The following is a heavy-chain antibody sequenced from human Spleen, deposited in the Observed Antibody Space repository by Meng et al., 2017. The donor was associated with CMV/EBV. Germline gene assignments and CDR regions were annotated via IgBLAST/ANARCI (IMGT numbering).Heavy chain of an antibody. V-gene: IGHV1-2*02. D-gene: IGHD6-13*01. Sequence: ASVKVSCKASGYTFTDYYIHWVRQAPGQGLEWVAWINPNDGVTNFIEKFQGRVTMTRDTSMSTAYMELSRLTSDDTAVYYCARRGIAARRSFDIWGQGTTVTVSS. CDR1: GYTFTDYY. CDR2: INPNDGVT. J-gene: IGHJ3*02. CDR3: ARRGIAARRSFDI.